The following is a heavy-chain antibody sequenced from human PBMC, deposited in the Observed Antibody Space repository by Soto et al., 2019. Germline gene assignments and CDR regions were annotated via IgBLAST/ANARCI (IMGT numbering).Heavy chain of an antibody. CDR2: IYYSWNT. CDR1: GGSIGSGDYY. D-gene: IGHD1-1*01. Sequence: SETLSLTCTVSGGSIGSGDYYWSWIRQPPGKGLEWIGYIYYSWNTYYNPSLKSRLTISLDTSKNQFSLNLSSVTAADTAVYFCARVPRQLEPPLSFDAWGQGTMVTVSS. V-gene: IGHV4-30-4*01. CDR3: ARVPRQLEPPLSFDA. J-gene: IGHJ5*02.